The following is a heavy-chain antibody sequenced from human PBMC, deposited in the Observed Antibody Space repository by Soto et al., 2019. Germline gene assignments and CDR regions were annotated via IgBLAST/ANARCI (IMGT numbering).Heavy chain of an antibody. Sequence: EVQLVESGGDLVQPGGSLRLSCVASGFTFNTYWMSWVRQARGKGLEWVANIKEDGSDKYYVDSVKGRFTISRDNAKNLLYLQMNSLGAGDTAMYYCARFTRGSSGDYWGQGTLVTVSS. CDR1: GFTFNTYW. D-gene: IGHD6-25*01. J-gene: IGHJ4*02. V-gene: IGHV3-7*01. CDR2: IKEDGSDK. CDR3: ARFTRGSSGDY.